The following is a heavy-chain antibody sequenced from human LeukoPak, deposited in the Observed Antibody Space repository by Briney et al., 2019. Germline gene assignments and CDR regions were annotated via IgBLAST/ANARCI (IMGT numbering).Heavy chain of an antibody. V-gene: IGHV4-34*01. Sequence: MTSETLSLTCAVYGGSFSGYYWSWIRQPPGKGLEWIGEINHSGSTNYNPSLKSRVTISVDTSKNQFSLKLSSVTAADTAVYYRARVRTINSSSWYPNWFDPWGQGTLVTVSS. CDR1: GGSFSGYY. CDR3: ARVRTINSSSWYPNWFDP. CDR2: INHSGST. J-gene: IGHJ5*02. D-gene: IGHD6-13*01.